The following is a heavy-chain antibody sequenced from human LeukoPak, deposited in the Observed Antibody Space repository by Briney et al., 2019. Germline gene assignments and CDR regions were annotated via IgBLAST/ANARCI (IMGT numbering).Heavy chain of an antibody. CDR2: LYYSGST. V-gene: IGHV4-39*07. Sequence: PSETLSLTCTVSGGSITSNSYYWVWIRQPPGKGLEWIGSLYYSGSTYYNPSLKSRVTISVDTSKNQFSLNLSSVTAADTAVYYCARRGRRDGYNFNYWGQGTLVTVSS. CDR3: ARRGRRDGYNFNY. D-gene: IGHD5-24*01. J-gene: IGHJ4*02. CDR1: GGSITSNSYY.